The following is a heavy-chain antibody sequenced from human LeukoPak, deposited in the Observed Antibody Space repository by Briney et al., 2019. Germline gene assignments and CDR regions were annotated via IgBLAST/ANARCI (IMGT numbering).Heavy chain of an antibody. CDR1: GGSISSSSYY. CDR2: IYYSGST. V-gene: IGHV4-39*01. J-gene: IGHJ4*02. Sequence: SETLSLTCTVSGGSISSSSYYWGWIRQPPGKGLEWIGSIYYSGSTYYNPSLKSRVTISVDTSKNQFSLKLSSVTAADTAVYYCAITISRTQDYWGQGTLVTVSS. CDR3: AITISRTQDY. D-gene: IGHD3-3*01.